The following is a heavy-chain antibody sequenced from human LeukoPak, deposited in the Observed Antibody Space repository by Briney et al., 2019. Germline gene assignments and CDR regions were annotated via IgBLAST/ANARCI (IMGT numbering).Heavy chain of an antibody. J-gene: IGHJ4*02. V-gene: IGHV3-48*04. Sequence: GGSLRLSCAASAFTFSSYSMNWVRQAPGQGLEWVSYISSSGSTIYYADSLKGGFTISRDNAKNSLYLQMNSLRAEDTAVHYCARAHYYDSSGLDFWGQGTLVTVSS. CDR1: AFTFSSYS. D-gene: IGHD3-22*01. CDR2: ISSSGSTI. CDR3: ARAHYYDSSGLDF.